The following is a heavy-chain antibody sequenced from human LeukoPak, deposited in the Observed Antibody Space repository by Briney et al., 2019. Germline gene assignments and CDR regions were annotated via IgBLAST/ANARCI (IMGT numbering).Heavy chain of an antibody. V-gene: IGHV4-59*01. CDR1: GGSISSYY. CDR2: IYYSGST. CDR3: ARDPSHRYGSGSYYYYYMDV. Sequence: SETLSLTCTVSGGSISSYYWSWIRQPPGQGLEWIGYIYYSGSTNYNPSLKSRVTISVDTSKNQFSLKLSSVTAANTAVYYCARDPSHRYGSGSYYYYYMDVWGKGTTVTVSS. J-gene: IGHJ6*03. D-gene: IGHD3-10*01.